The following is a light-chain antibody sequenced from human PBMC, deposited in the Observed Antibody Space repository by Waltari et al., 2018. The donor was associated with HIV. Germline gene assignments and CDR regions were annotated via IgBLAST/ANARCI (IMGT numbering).Light chain of an antibody. CDR1: QDISTW. CDR3: QQYNSDPS. V-gene: IGKV1-5*03. J-gene: IGKJ5*01. Sequence: DIHMTQSPSTLSAFVGDRVTITCRASQDISTWLAWYQQKPGKAPKLLIHKASALESGVSSRFSGSGSGTEFTLIIYSLEPDDFATYYCQQYNSDPSFGQGTRLEMK. CDR2: KAS.